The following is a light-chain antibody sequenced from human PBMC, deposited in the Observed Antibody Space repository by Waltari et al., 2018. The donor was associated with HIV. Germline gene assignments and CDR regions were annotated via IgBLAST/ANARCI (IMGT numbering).Light chain of an antibody. CDR2: EVS. V-gene: IGLV2-14*01. J-gene: IGLJ1*01. CDR1: SSDVGGYNN. Sequence: QSALTQPASVSGSPGQSITISCTGTSSDVGGYNNVPWYQPHPGKAPKLIIYEVSNRPSGVSNRFSGSKSGNTASLTISGLQAEDEADYYCSSYRSSSTLEVFGTGTKVTVL. CDR3: SSYRSSSTLEV.